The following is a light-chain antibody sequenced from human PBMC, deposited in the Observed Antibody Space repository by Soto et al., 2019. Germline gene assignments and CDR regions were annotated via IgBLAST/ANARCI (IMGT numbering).Light chain of an antibody. CDR1: QRVSSGY. J-gene: IGKJ5*01. CDR3: QQYGSSPPSST. Sequence: EVGLTQSKGTLSLSPGERATLSCMASQRVSSGYLSWYQQKPGQAPRLLIYGASSRATGIPDRFSGRGSGTDFTLTISRLEPEDFAVYYCQQYGSSPPSSTFGQGTRLAIK. V-gene: IGKV3-20*01. CDR2: GAS.